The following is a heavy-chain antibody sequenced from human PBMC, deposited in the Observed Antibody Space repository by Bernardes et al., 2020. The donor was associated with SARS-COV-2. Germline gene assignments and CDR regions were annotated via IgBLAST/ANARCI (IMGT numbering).Heavy chain of an antibody. D-gene: IGHD1-26*01. Sequence: GEHLKSSGKASGYSFPNYWIAWVRQMPGKGLEWVGIIYPGDSNIRFSLAFQGQVTMSADKASTTAFLQWSSLRASDTAMYYCARGAIVGAANWFDSWGQGTLVTVSS. CDR3: ARGAIVGAANWFDS. CDR1: GYSFPNYW. V-gene: IGHV5-51*01. J-gene: IGHJ5*01. CDR2: IYPGDSNI.